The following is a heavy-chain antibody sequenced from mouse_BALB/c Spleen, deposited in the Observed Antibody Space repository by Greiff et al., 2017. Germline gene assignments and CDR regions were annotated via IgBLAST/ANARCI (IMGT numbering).Heavy chain of an antibody. CDR3: ARHEGGTLYGSSLDY. V-gene: IGHV1-62-2*01. J-gene: IGHJ2*01. D-gene: IGHD1-1*01. Sequence: QVQLKQSGAELVKPGASVKLSCKASGYTFTEYIIHWVKQRSGQGLEWIGWFYPGSGSIKYNEKFKDKATLTADKSSSTVYMELSRLTSEDSAVYFCARHEGGTLYGSSLDYWGQGTTLTVSS. CDR1: GYTFTEYI. CDR2: FYPGSGSI.